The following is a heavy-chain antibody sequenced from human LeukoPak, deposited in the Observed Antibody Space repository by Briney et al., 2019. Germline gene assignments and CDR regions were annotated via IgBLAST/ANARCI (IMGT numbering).Heavy chain of an antibody. Sequence: PGGSLRLSCAASGSSFSTSWMHWVRQVPGKGLVWVSRINSDGRSTDYADSVKGRFTISRDNTKNTLYLQMNSLRAEDTAVYYCAHTVWSGNYFDYWGQGTLVTVSS. D-gene: IGHD3-3*01. CDR1: GSSFSTSW. J-gene: IGHJ4*02. CDR3: AHTVWSGNYFDY. V-gene: IGHV3-74*01. CDR2: INSDGRST.